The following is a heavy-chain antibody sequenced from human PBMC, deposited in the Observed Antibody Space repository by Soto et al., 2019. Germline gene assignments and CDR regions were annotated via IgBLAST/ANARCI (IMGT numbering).Heavy chain of an antibody. CDR2: IYPGDSDT. J-gene: IGHJ6*02. CDR1: GYSFTSYW. Sequence: GESLKISCKASGYSFTSYWIGWVRQMPGKGLEWMGIIYPGDSDTRYSPSLQGQVTISADKSINTAYLQWSSLKASDTAMYYCARRDYYDSTGYNRGLDVWGQGTTVTVSS. D-gene: IGHD3-22*01. V-gene: IGHV5-51*01. CDR3: ARRDYYDSTGYNRGLDV.